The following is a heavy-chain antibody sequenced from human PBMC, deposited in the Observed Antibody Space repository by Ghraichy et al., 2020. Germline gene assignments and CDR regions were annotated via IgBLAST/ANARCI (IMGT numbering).Heavy chain of an antibody. CDR3: ARGSLVGMDV. CDR2: IYYSGTT. V-gene: IGHV4-31*03. Sequence: SETLSLTCSVSCGSINNDGYHGTWIRQHPGKGLEWIGHIYYSGTTHYNSSLKSRVVISLDTSRSQFSLRLTSVTAADTGVYYCARGSLVGMDVWGQGTSVTVSS. J-gene: IGHJ6*02. D-gene: IGHD2-15*01. CDR1: CGSINNDGYH.